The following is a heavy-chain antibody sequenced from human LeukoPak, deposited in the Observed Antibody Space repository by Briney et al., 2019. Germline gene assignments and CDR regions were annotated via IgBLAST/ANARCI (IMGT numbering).Heavy chain of an antibody. V-gene: IGHV3-30-3*01. D-gene: IGHD3-3*01. CDR2: ISYDGSNK. J-gene: IGHJ6*02. CDR3: ARDRSNYDFWSGYYGPFHGRCYGMDV. Sequence: GGSLRLSCAASGFTFSSYAMHWVRQAPGKGLEWVAVISYDGSNKYYADSVKGRFTISRDNSKNTLYLQMNSLRAEDTAVYYCARDRSNYDFWSGYYGPFHGRCYGMDVWGQGTTVTVSS. CDR1: GFTFSSYA.